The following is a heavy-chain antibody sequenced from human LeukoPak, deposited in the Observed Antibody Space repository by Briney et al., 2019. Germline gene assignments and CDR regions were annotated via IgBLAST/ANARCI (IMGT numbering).Heavy chain of an antibody. CDR3: ARSRGVPGVDAFDI. V-gene: IGHV4-59*08. CDR1: GGSISSYY. J-gene: IGHJ3*02. D-gene: IGHD6-13*01. Sequence: SETLSLTCTVSGGSISSYYWSWIRQPPGKGLEWIGCIYYTGCTNYNPSLESRVTISVDTSKNQFSLKLSSVTAADTTVYYCARSRGVPGVDAFDIWGQGTMVTVSS. CDR2: IYYTGCT.